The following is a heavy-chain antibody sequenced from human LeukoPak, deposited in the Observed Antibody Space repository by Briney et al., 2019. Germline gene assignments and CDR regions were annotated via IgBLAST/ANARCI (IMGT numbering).Heavy chain of an antibody. J-gene: IGHJ5*02. CDR3: ARDFGTGYCSSTSCYGKERGFDP. V-gene: IGHV1-2*02. D-gene: IGHD2-2*03. CDR1: GYTFTKYD. Sequence: ASVKVSCTASGYTFTKYDITWGRQAPGHRLEWMGWINPNMGGTNYAQKVEGRVTMTRDTSISTGYMELRRLRSDDTAVYYCARDFGTGYCSSTSCYGKERGFDPWGQGTLVTVSS. CDR2: INPNMGGT.